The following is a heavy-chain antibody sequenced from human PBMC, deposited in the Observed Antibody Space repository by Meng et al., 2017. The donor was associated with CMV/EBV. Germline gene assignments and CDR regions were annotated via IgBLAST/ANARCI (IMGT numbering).Heavy chain of an antibody. CDR2: ISYDGSNK. Sequence: VTLVESGGGVVQPGGSLRLSCAASGFTFSSYAMHWVRQAPGKGLEWVAVISYDGSNKYYADSVKGRFTISRDNSKNTLYLQMNSLRAEDTAVYYCAREDACYWGQGTLVTVSS. V-gene: IGHV3-30-3*01. J-gene: IGHJ4*02. CDR3: AREDACY. CDR1: GFTFSSYA.